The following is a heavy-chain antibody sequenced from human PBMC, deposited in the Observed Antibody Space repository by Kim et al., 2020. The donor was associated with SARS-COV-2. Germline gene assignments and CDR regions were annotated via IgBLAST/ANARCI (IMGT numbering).Heavy chain of an antibody. V-gene: IGHV4-34*01. J-gene: IGHJ6*02. D-gene: IGHD6-13*01. Sequence: SRVTISVDTAKNQFSLKLSSVTAADTAVYYCARGIHSSSWTYYYYYGMDVWGQGTTVTVSS. CDR3: ARGIHSSSWTYYYYYGMDV.